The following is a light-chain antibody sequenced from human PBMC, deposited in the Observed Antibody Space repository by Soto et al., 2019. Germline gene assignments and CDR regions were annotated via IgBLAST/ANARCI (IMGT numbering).Light chain of an antibody. V-gene: IGKV1-6*01. J-gene: IGKJ1*01. CDR2: AAS. CDR1: QVIRNL. Sequence: AIQMTQSPSSLSAYVGDRVTITCRASQVIRNLLGWYQQKAGKAPKLLIYAASNLQSGVPSRFSGSGFGTDFTLTISSLQPEDFATYYCLQDYTYPRTFGQGTKVEIK. CDR3: LQDYTYPRT.